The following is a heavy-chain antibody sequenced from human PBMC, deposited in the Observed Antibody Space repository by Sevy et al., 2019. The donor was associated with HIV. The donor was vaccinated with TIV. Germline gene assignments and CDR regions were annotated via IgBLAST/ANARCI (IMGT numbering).Heavy chain of an antibody. Sequence: GGSLRLSCAASGFTFSSYAMNWVRQAPGKGLEWVSAISGSGGSTYDADSVKGRFTISRDNSKNTLYLQMNSLRAEDTAVYYCARIQSIVVVTAAPMAHRGQGTLVTVSS. CDR2: ISGSGGST. D-gene: IGHD2-2*01. CDR1: GFTFSSYA. J-gene: IGHJ4*02. V-gene: IGHV3-23*01. CDR3: ARIQSIVVVTAAPMAH.